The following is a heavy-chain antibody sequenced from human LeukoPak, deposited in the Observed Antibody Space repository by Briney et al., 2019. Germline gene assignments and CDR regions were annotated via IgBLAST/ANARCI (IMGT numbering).Heavy chain of an antibody. Sequence: ASVKVSCKASGYTFTSYYMHWVRQAPGQGLEWMGIINPSGGSTSYAQKFQGRVTMTRDTSTSTVYMELSSLRSEDTAVYYCARDLGYSSGWYDNYYYGMDVRGQGTTVTVSS. CDR1: GYTFTSYY. V-gene: IGHV1-46*01. CDR3: ARDLGYSSGWYDNYYYGMDV. D-gene: IGHD6-19*01. CDR2: INPSGGST. J-gene: IGHJ6*02.